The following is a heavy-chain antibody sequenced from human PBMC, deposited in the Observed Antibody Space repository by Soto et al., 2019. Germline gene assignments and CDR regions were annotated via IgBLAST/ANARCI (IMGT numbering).Heavy chain of an antibody. V-gene: IGHV3-64D*06. CDR2: ISSNGGST. CDR1: GFTFSTYA. D-gene: IGHD1-26*01. J-gene: IGHJ4*02. CDR3: VRDSGSFGSSYFDN. Sequence: EVQLLESGGGLVQPGGSLRLSCAASGFTFSTYAMHWVRQAPGKGLEYISGISSNGGSTYYADSVKGRFTNSRDNSKNTLYLQLSSLRAEDTAVYYCVRDSGSFGSSYFDNWGLGTVVTVSS.